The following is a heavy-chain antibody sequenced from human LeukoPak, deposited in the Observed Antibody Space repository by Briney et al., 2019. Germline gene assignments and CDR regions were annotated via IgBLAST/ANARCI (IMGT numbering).Heavy chain of an antibody. V-gene: IGHV3-30*18. CDR3: AKKWGVGTTTLDYFDY. CDR1: GFTFSSYG. J-gene: IGHJ4*02. D-gene: IGHD1-26*01. CDR2: ISYDGSTK. Sequence: GGSLRLSCAASGFTFSSYGMHWVRQAPGKGLEWVAVISYDGSTKYYVDSVKGRFTISRDNSKNTLYLQMNSLTDEDTAVYYCAKKWGVGTTTLDYFDYWGQGTLVTVSS.